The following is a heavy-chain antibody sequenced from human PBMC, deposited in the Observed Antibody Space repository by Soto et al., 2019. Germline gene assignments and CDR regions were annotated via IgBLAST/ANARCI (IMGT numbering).Heavy chain of an antibody. D-gene: IGHD3-9*01. J-gene: IGHJ4*02. CDR1: GGTFSSYA. V-gene: IGHV1-69*01. Sequence: VKVSCKASGGTFSSYAISWVRQAPGQGLEWMGGIIPIFGTANYAQKFQGRVTITADESTSTAYMELSSLRSEDTAVYYCARGIRSTYYDILTGPYYFDYWGQGTLVTVSS. CDR3: ARGIRSTYYDILTGPYYFDY. CDR2: IIPIFGTA.